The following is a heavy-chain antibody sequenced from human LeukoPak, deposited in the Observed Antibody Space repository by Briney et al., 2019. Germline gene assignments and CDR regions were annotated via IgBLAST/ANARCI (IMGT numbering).Heavy chain of an antibody. CDR3: ARLSGTYSRGGDH. D-gene: IGHD1-26*01. J-gene: IGHJ4*02. CDR1: GFSFSTHN. Sequence: GGSLRLSCAASGFSFSTHNMNWVRQAPGKGLEWLSSISSSGSYIYYADSVKGRFTISRDNAKNSLYLQMNSLRVEDSAVYYCARLSGTYSRGGDHWGQGTLVTVSS. CDR2: ISSSGSYI. V-gene: IGHV3-21*04.